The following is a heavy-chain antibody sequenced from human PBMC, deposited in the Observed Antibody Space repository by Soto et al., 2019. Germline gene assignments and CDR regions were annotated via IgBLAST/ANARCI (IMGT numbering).Heavy chain of an antibody. CDR2: ISYDGSHK. Sequence: GGSLRLSCAVSGFNFSSYGMHWVRQAPGKGLEWVAVISYDGSHKASADSVKGRFAISRDNSKNTLFLQMNSLRVEDTAVYYCSKSSGWFHPFDYRGQGTLVTVSS. V-gene: IGHV3-30*18. CDR3: SKSSGWFHPFDY. CDR1: GFNFSSYG. J-gene: IGHJ4*02. D-gene: IGHD6-19*01.